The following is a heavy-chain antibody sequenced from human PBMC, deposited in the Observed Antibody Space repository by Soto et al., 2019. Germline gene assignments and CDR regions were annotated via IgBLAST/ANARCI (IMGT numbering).Heavy chain of an antibody. Sequence: QVQLQQWGAGLLKPSETLSLTCAVYGGSFSGYYWSWIRQPPGKGLEWIGEINHSGSTNYNPSLKGRVTIPVDTSTNQFSLKLSSVTAADTAVYYCARAKYSSSSVSWFDPWGQGTLVTVSS. J-gene: IGHJ5*02. CDR2: INHSGST. CDR1: GGSFSGYY. CDR3: ARAKYSSSSVSWFDP. V-gene: IGHV4-34*01. D-gene: IGHD6-6*01.